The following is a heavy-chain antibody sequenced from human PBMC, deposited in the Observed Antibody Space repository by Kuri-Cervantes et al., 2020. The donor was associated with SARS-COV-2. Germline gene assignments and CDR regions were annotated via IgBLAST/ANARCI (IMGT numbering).Heavy chain of an antibody. D-gene: IGHD3-10*01. Sequence: GSLKISCAASGFTFSSYWMSWVRQAPGKGLEWVANIKQDGSEKYYVDSVKGRFTISRDNAKNSLYLQMNSLRAEDTAVYYCARAIALWFGNDYWGQGTLVTVSS. CDR3: ARAIALWFGNDY. J-gene: IGHJ4*02. CDR2: IKQDGSEK. V-gene: IGHV3-7*05. CDR1: GFTFSSYW.